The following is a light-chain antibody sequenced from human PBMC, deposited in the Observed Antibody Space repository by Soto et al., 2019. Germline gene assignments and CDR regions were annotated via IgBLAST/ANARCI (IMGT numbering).Light chain of an antibody. V-gene: IGLV1-44*01. J-gene: IGLJ2*01. Sequence: QSVLTQPPSVSAAPGQKVTISCSGSSSNIGNNYVSWYQQLPGTAPKLLNYGNNQRPSGVPDRFSGSKSGTSASLAISGLQSEDEADYYCAAWDDSLNGVVFGGGTKLTVL. CDR2: GNN. CDR1: SSNIGNNY. CDR3: AAWDDSLNGVV.